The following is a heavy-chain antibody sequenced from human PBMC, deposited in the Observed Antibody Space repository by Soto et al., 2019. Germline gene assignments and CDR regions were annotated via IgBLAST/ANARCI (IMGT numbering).Heavy chain of an antibody. V-gene: IGHV1-2*04. J-gene: IGHJ6*02. CDR2: INPNSGGT. Sequence: ASVQVSCKASGYTFTCYYMHWVRQAPGQGLEWMGWINPNSGGTNYAQKFQGWVTMTRDTSISTAYMELSRLRSDDTAVYYCAINYDILTGYRDYYGMDVWGQGTTVTVSS. D-gene: IGHD3-9*01. CDR1: GYTFTCYY. CDR3: AINYDILTGYRDYYGMDV.